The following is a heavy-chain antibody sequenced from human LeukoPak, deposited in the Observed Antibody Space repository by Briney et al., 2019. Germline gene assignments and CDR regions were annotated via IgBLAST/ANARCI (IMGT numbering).Heavy chain of an antibody. CDR2: ICYSGTT. Sequence: SETLSLTCTVSGASISSGGYCWSWIRQHPGKGLEWTGYICYSGTTYYNPSLKSRVTISVDMSENQFSLKLSSVTAADTAVYYCANYGAGTYRFDPWGQGTLVTVSS. CDR1: GASISSGGYC. J-gene: IGHJ5*02. D-gene: IGHD3-10*01. CDR3: ANYGAGTYRFDP. V-gene: IGHV4-31*03.